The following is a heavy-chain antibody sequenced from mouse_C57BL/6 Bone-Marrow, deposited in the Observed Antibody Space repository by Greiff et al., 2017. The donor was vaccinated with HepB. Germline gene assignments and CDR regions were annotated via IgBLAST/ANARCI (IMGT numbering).Heavy chain of an antibody. D-gene: IGHD1-1*01. Sequence: EVHLQQSGPVLVKPGASVKMSCKASGYTFTDYYMNWVKQSHGKSLEWIGVINPYNGGTSYNQKFKGKATLTVDKSSSTAYMELNSLTSEDSAVYYCARSYYGHWYFDVWGTGTTVTVSS. CDR1: GYTFTDYY. V-gene: IGHV1-19*01. CDR3: ARSYYGHWYFDV. CDR2: INPYNGGT. J-gene: IGHJ1*03.